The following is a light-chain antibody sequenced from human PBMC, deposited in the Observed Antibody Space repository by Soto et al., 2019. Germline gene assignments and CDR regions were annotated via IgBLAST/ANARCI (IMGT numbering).Light chain of an antibody. J-gene: IGKJ1*01. CDR1: QSVSSNY. V-gene: IGKV3-20*01. CDR2: AAS. CDR3: QQYGSSPWT. Sequence: DIVLTQSPATLSVSPVERATLSCMASQSVSSNYLGWYQQKPGQAPRLLIYAASSRATGIPDRFSGSGSGTDFTLTISRLEPEDFAVYFCQQYGSSPWTFGQGTKVDIK.